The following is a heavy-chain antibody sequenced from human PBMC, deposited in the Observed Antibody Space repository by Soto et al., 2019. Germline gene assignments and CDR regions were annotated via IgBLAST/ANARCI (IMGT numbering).Heavy chain of an antibody. J-gene: IGHJ5*02. CDR3: ARDSPLTTGWFDP. Sequence: QVQLVQSGAEVKKHGASVRVSCKASGYTFTDYYLHWVRQAPGQGREWLGWIDPNSGGKQYARKLQGMVTMTRDTSTSTAYMELSRLKSDDTAIYYCARDSPLTTGWFDPWGQGTLVTVSS. V-gene: IGHV1-2*07. D-gene: IGHD4-17*01. CDR1: GYTFTDYY. CDR2: IDPNSGGK.